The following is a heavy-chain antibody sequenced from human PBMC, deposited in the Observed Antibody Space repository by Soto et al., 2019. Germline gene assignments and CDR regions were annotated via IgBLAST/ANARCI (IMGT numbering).Heavy chain of an antibody. D-gene: IGHD1-26*01. J-gene: IGHJ5*02. CDR1: GGSFSDYY. V-gene: IGHV4-34*01. Sequence: QVQLQQWGAGLLKPSETLSLTCAVYGGSFSDYYWNWIRQPPGKGLEWIGEINHSGSTKYNPSLKIRVTTSVDTSKNHFSLNRSGVTAADTAVYSCARGRVGATSWNCFDPWGQGTLVTVSS. CDR3: ARGRVGATSWNCFDP. CDR2: INHSGST.